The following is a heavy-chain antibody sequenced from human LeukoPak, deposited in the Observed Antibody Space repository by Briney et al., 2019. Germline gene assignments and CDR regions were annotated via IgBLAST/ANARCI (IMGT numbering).Heavy chain of an antibody. Sequence: PGGSLRLSCAASGFTFINYAMSWVRQAPGKGLEWVGRIRDKPNSYTKEYAASVKGRFSISRDDSKKSLFLQMNSLKTEDTAVYYCAYGITNSVRSGIDYWGQGTLVTVSS. D-gene: IGHD3-22*01. CDR1: GFTFINYA. V-gene: IGHV3-72*01. J-gene: IGHJ4*02. CDR3: AYGITNSVRSGIDY. CDR2: IRDKPNSYTK.